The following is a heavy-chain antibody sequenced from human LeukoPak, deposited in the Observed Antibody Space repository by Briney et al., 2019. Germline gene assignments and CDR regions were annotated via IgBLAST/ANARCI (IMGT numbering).Heavy chain of an antibody. J-gene: IGHJ4*02. CDR1: GFTFSSYA. CDR2: ISYDGSIN. V-gene: IGHV3-30*04. Sequence: GGSLRLSCAASGFTFSSYAMHWVRQAPGKGLEWVALISYDGSINDYADSVKGRFTISRDNSKNTLYLQMNSLRAEDTAVYYCAKTWDYWGQGTLVTVSS. CDR3: AKTWDY.